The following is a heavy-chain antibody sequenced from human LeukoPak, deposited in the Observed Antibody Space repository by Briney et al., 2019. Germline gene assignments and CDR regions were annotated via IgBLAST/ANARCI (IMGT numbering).Heavy chain of an antibody. D-gene: IGHD6-19*01. CDR1: GFTFSDYY. CDR3: AKGIYSSGWSYFDY. Sequence: GGSLRLSCAASGFTFSDYYMSWIRQAPGKGLEWVSTLSGSGITTYYADSVKGRFTISRDNSKNTLYLQMNSLRAEDTAVYYCAKGIYSSGWSYFDYWGHGTLVTVSS. CDR2: LSGSGITT. J-gene: IGHJ4*01. V-gene: IGHV3-23*01.